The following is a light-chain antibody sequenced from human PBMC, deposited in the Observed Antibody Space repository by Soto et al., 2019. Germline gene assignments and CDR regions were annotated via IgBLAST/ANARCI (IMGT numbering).Light chain of an antibody. CDR3: HPSGRPGP. Sequence: LTRGGGARCVYAGARAPLCWRASQSVSTNYLAWYKQQPGQAPRLLIYGASNRATGIQDRFSGVGSGTELTLTIGRTDPDEFALDYWHPSGRPGPFGQGTKLDIK. CDR1: QSVSTNY. CDR2: GAS. V-gene: IGKV3-20*01. J-gene: IGKJ1*01.